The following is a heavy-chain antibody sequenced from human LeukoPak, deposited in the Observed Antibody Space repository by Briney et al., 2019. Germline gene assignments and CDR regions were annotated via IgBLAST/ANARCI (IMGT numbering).Heavy chain of an antibody. CDR3: ARELDY. V-gene: IGHV3-7*01. J-gene: IGHJ4*02. CDR1: GFTFRSYW. Sequence: GGSLRLSCAASGFTFRSYWMSWVRQAPGKGLEWVANINQDGSEKHYVDSEKGRFTISRDNAKNSLYLQMNSLRVEDTAVYYCARELDYWGQGALVTVSS. CDR2: INQDGSEK.